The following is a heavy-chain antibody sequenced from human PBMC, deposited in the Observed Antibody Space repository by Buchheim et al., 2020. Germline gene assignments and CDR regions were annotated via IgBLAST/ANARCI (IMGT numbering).Heavy chain of an antibody. CDR1: GFTFSSYA. J-gene: IGHJ4*02. D-gene: IGHD1-1*01. CDR2: ISYDGSNK. Sequence: QVQLVESGGGVVQPGRSLRLSCAASGFTFSSYAMHWVRQAPGKGLEWVAVISYDGSNKYYADSVKGRFTISRDNSKNTLYLQMNSLRAEDTAIYYSVRDMNGLGDYWGQGT. CDR3: VRDMNGLGDY. V-gene: IGHV3-30-3*01.